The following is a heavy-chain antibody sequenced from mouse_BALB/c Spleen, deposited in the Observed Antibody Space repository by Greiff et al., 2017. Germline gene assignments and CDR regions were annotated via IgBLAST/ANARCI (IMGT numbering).Heavy chain of an antibody. Sequence: QVQLKESGPGLVAPSQSLSITCTVSGFSLTGYGVNWVRQPPGKGLEWLGMIWGDGSTDYNSALKSRLSISKDNSKSQVFLKMNSLQTDVTARYYCARGGGYDAFAYWGQGTLVTVSA. J-gene: IGHJ3*01. CDR3: ARGGGYDAFAY. D-gene: IGHD2-2*01. CDR2: IWGDGST. V-gene: IGHV2-6-7*01. CDR1: GFSLTGYG.